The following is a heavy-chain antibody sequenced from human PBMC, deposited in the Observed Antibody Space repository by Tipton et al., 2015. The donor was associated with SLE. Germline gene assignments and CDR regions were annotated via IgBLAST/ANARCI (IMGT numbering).Heavy chain of an antibody. Sequence: TLSLTCIVSGGSISSSSYYWGWIRQSPGKGLEWVGSLYYSGISNYNPSLQGRVSISVDTSKNHLSLTMTSVTAADTAVYYCARANPSSSWYYFDYWGQGTLVTVSS. CDR2: LYYSGIS. J-gene: IGHJ4*02. CDR3: ARANPSSSWYYFDY. V-gene: IGHV4-39*07. D-gene: IGHD6-13*01. CDR1: GGSISSSSYY.